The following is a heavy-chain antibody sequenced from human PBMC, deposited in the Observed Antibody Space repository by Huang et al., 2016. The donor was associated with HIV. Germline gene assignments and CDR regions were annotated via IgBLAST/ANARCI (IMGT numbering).Heavy chain of an antibody. V-gene: IGHV4-4*07. CDR3: ARDEGLLRSLDI. CDR1: GGSIRSKN. J-gene: IGHJ3*02. D-gene: IGHD3-3*01. CDR2: IWTSGNT. Sequence: QVQLLESGPGLVKPSETLSLTCTVSGGSIRSKNWSWVRQPAGTGLEWIGRIWTSGNTNYNPSLKSRITISVDTAKNQVFLNLTSVTAADSAVYFCARDEGLLRSLDIWGRGRMVTVSS.